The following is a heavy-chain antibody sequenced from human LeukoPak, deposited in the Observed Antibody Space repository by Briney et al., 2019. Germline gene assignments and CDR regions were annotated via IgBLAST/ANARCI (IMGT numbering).Heavy chain of an antibody. J-gene: IGHJ4*02. V-gene: IGHV1-46*01. D-gene: IGHD3-22*01. CDR2: ISPSGGST. CDR3: ARDRAPYYDSSGHDY. CDR1: GYTFTSYY. Sequence: ASVKVSCKASGYTFTSYYMHWVRQAPGQGLEWMGIISPSGGSTSYAQKFQGRVTMTRDTSTSTVYMELSSLRSEDTAVYYCARDRAPYYDSSGHDYWGQGTLVTVSP.